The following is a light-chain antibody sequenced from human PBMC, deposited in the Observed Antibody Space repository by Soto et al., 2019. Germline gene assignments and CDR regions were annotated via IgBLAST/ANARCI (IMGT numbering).Light chain of an antibody. CDR1: QSGSSSY. V-gene: IGKV3-20*01. CDR3: QQYNSPLT. Sequence: ENVLTQTPGTLSLSPGERATLSCRASQSGSSSYLAWYQQKPGQAPRLLIYGASNRATGIPDRFSGSGSGRDFTLTISRLDPEDFAVYYCQQYNSPLTVGGGTKVEIK. J-gene: IGKJ4*01. CDR2: GAS.